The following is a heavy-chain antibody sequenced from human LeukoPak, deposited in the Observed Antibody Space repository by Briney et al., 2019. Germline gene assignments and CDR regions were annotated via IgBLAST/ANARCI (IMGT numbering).Heavy chain of an antibody. CDR1: GFTFSSYA. J-gene: IGHJ4*02. CDR2: ISYDGSNK. D-gene: IGHD3-10*01. CDR3: ARAKPKNMVRGLIMRRESRYYFDY. Sequence: GGSLRLSCAASGFTFSSYAMHWVRQAPGKGLEWVALISYDGSNKYYADSVKGRFTISRDKSKNTLYLQMNSLRAEDTAVYYCARAKPKNMVRGLIMRRESRYYFDYWGQGTLVTVSS. V-gene: IGHV3-30*04.